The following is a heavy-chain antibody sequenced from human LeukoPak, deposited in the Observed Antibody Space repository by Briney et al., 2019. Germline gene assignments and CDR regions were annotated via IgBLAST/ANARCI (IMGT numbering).Heavy chain of an antibody. J-gene: IGHJ4*02. Sequence: GGSLRLSCAASGFTFSSYAMSWVRQAPGKGLGWVSVISGRGGRTYYADSVKGRFTISTGNSNNTLYLQMNSLRAEDTAVYYCAKAPSRDDYSSLFDYWGQGTLVTVSS. CDR2: ISGRGGRT. CDR1: GFTFSSYA. CDR3: AKAPSRDDYSSLFDY. V-gene: IGHV3-23*01. D-gene: IGHD5-24*01.